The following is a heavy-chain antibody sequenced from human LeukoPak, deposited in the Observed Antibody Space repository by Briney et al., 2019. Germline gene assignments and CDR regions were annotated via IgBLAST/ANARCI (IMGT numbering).Heavy chain of an antibody. D-gene: IGHD6-6*01. Sequence: PGGSLRLSCTASGFTFRNYWMSWVRQAPGKGLECVTYKKEDVSDKNYVDSVKCRFTISRDNAKSSVYLQMNSLRVEDTAVYYCVRGTRSNSFWGQGTQVTVSS. CDR2: KKEDVSDK. CDR3: VRGTRSNSF. CDR1: GFTFRNYW. J-gene: IGHJ4*02. V-gene: IGHV3-7*01.